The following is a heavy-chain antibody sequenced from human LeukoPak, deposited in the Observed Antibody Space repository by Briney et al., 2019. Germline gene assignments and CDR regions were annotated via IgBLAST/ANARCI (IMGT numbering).Heavy chain of an antibody. D-gene: IGHD7-27*01. V-gene: IGHV4-59*08. CDR2: IYYSGST. J-gene: IGHJ4*02. CDR3: ARRANWGLHFDY. CDR1: GGSISSYY. Sequence: SETLSLTCTVSGGSISSYYWSWIRQPPGKGLEWIGYIYYSGSTNYNPSLKSRVTISVDTSKNQFPLKLSSVTAADTAVYYCARRANWGLHFDYWGQGTLVTVSS.